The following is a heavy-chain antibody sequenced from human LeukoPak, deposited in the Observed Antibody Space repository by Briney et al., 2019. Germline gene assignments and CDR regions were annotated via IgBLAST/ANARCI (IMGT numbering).Heavy chain of an antibody. CDR1: GFTFSSYS. CDR3: ARDGLVTMIVVH. Sequence: GGSLRLSCAASGFTFSSYSMNWVRQAPGKGLEWVSSISSSSNYIYYADSVKGRFTIPRDNAKNSLYLQMNSLRAEDTAVYYCARDGLVTMIVVHWGQGTLVTVSS. D-gene: IGHD3-22*01. V-gene: IGHV3-21*01. CDR2: ISSSSNYI. J-gene: IGHJ4*02.